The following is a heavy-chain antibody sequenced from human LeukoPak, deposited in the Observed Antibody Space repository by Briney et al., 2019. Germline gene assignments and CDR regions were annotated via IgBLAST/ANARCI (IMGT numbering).Heavy chain of an antibody. CDR2: IKQDGSEK. Sequence: PGGSLRLSCAASGFTFSSYAMSWVRQAPGEGLEWVANIKQDGSEKYYVDSVKGRFTISRDNAKNSLYLQMNSLRAEDTAVYYCARDNPRTIFGVVTDAFDIWGRGTMVTVSS. V-gene: IGHV3-7*01. CDR1: GFTFSSYA. CDR3: ARDNPRTIFGVVTDAFDI. D-gene: IGHD3-3*01. J-gene: IGHJ3*02.